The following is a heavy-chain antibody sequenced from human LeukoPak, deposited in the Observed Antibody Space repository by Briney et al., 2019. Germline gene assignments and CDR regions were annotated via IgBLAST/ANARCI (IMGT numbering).Heavy chain of an antibody. CDR3: ARGGGWYDS. Sequence: NSSETLSPTSIVSGGSISNYYWSWIRQPPGKGLEWIGYIYYSGSTNYNPSLRSRLTISVDSSKNQFPLRLSSVTAADTAVYYCARGGGWYDSWGQGTLVTVSS. D-gene: IGHD4-23*01. CDR1: GGSISNYY. J-gene: IGHJ5*01. CDR2: IYYSGST. V-gene: IGHV4-59*01.